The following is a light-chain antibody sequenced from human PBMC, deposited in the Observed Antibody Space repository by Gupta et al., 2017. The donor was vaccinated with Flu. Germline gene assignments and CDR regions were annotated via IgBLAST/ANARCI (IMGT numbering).Light chain of an antibody. Sequence: HSVLTPPPSVSGAPGQRVTISCTGSSSDIGAGYDVHWYQQLPGAAPKLLMYGNKDRPSGVPDRFSGSKSATSASLAITGLQAEDEADYYCQSYDSTLNGWVFGGGTKLTVL. V-gene: IGLV1-40*01. CDR3: QSYDSTLNGWV. CDR1: SSDIGAGYD. CDR2: GNK. J-gene: IGLJ2*01.